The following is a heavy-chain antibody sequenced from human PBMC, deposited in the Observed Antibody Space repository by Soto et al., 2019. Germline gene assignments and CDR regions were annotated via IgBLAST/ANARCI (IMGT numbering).Heavy chain of an antibody. D-gene: IGHD5-12*01. Sequence: QVQLVESGGGVVQPGRSLRLSCAASGFTFSNYGMHWVRQAPGKGLEWVAVMSYDGSNKYYADSVKGRFTISRDNSKKTLYLEMNSLRPEDTAVYNCANDSRYDGRGGRLDYWGQGTLVTVSS. V-gene: IGHV3-30*18. CDR1: GFTFSNYG. CDR2: MSYDGSNK. CDR3: ANDSRYDGRGGRLDY. J-gene: IGHJ4*02.